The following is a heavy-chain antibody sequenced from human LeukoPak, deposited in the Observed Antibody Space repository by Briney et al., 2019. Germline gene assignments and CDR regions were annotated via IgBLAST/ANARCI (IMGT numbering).Heavy chain of an antibody. CDR2: INSDGSST. V-gene: IGHV3-74*01. J-gene: IGHJ6*02. CDR1: GFTFSCYW. CDR3: ARMRVVAGTIGYGMDV. Sequence: PGGSLRLSCAASGFTFSCYWMHWVRQVPGKGLVWVSRINSDGSSTSYADSVKGRFTISRDNARNTLYLQMNSLRAEDTAMYYCARMRVVAGTIGYGMDVWGQGTTVTVS. D-gene: IGHD6-19*01.